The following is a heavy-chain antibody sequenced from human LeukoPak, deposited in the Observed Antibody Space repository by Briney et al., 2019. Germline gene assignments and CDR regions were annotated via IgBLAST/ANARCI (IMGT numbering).Heavy chain of an antibody. CDR2: ISGSGGST. V-gene: IGHV3-23*01. CDR1: GFTFSSYA. D-gene: IGHD6-19*01. J-gene: IGHJ4*02. CDR3: AKLRENSSGVGRYFDY. Sequence: GGSLRLSCAVSGFTFSSYAMSWVRQAPGKGLEWVSAISGSGGSTYYADSVKGRFTISRDNSKNTLYLQMNSLRAEDTAVYYCAKLRENSSGVGRYFDYWGQGTLVTVSS.